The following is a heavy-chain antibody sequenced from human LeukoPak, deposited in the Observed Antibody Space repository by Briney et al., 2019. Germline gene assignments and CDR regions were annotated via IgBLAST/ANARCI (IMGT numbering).Heavy chain of an antibody. CDR3: ARGGGLDV. Sequence: SETLSPTCTVSGGSISSYYWSWIRQPPGKGLEWIGYIYYSGSTNYNPSLKSRVTISVDTSKNQFSLKLSSVTAADTAVYYCARGGGLDVWGQGATVTVSS. CDR2: IYYSGST. V-gene: IGHV4-59*01. D-gene: IGHD3-16*01. J-gene: IGHJ6*02. CDR1: GGSISSYY.